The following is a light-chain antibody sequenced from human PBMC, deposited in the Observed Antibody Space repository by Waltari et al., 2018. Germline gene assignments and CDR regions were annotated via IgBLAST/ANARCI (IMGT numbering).Light chain of an antibody. CDR2: GVS. V-gene: IGLV2-8*01. CDR1: SSDVGGYHY. Sequence: QSALTQPPSASGSPGQSVTISCTGTSSDVGGYHYVPWYQQHPGKAPKLMIYGVSKRPSGVPDRFSGSKSCNTASLTVSGLQAEDEADYYCSSYAGTDVVFGGGTKLTVL. CDR3: SSYAGTDVV. J-gene: IGLJ2*01.